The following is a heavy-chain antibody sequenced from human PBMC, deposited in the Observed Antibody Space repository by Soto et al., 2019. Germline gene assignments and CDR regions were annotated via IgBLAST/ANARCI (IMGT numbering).Heavy chain of an antibody. CDR1: GYTFTSYG. CDR3: ARRLSSYSSGWYYFDY. CDR2: ISAYNGNT. V-gene: IGHV1-18*01. D-gene: IGHD6-19*01. Sequence: ASVKVSCKASGYTFTSYGISWVRQAPGQGLEWMGWISAYNGNTNYAQKLQGRVTMTTDTSTSTAYMELGSLRSDDTAVYYCARRLSSYSSGWYYFDYWGQGTLVTVSS. J-gene: IGHJ4*02.